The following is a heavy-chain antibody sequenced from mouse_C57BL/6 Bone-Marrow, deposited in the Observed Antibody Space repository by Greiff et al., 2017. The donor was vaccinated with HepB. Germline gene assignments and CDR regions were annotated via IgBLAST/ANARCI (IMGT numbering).Heavy chain of an antibody. CDR3: AKMGTGTWGYYFDY. J-gene: IGHJ2*01. V-gene: IGHV1-52*01. CDR1: GYTFTSYW. Sequence: QVQLQQPGAELVRPGSSVKLSCKASGYTFTSYWMHWVKQRPIQGLEWIGNIDPSDSETHYNQKFKDKATLTVDKSSSTAYMQLSSLTSEDSAVYYGAKMGTGTWGYYFDYWGQGTTLTVSS. CDR2: IDPSDSET. D-gene: IGHD4-1*01.